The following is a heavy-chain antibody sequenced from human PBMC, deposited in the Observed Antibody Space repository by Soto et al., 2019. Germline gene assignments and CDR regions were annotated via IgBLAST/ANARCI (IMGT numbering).Heavy chain of an antibody. CDR1: GGSISTTDW. Sequence: QVHLQESGPGLVKPSGTLSLICAVSGGSISTTDWGSWVRQPPGKGLEWIGEVYHSGSFNYNPSLKSRLTISVDKSKNQFSLNLSSVTVADPAVYYCATGPEYSSRWFSNWGQGTLVTVSS. J-gene: IGHJ4*02. CDR3: ATGPEYSSRWFSN. V-gene: IGHV4-4*02. D-gene: IGHD6-13*01. CDR2: VYHSGSF.